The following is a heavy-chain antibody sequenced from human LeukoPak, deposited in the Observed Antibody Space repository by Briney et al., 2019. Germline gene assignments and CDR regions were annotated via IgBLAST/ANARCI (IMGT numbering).Heavy chain of an antibody. CDR3: AREGDISVITYAY. CDR1: GFTFSSFW. J-gene: IGHJ4*02. V-gene: IGHV3-7*01. CDR2: IKQDGSEK. Sequence: GGSLRLTCAASGFTFSSFWMNWLSHAPGKGLEWVANIKQDGSEKYYADSVKGRFTISRDNAKNSLFLQMNSLRAEDTAVYYCAREGDISVITYAYWAQGTLVTVSS. D-gene: IGHD5-12*01.